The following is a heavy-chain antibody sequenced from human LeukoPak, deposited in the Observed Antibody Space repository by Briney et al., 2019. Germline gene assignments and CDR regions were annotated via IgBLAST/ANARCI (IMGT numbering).Heavy chain of an antibody. V-gene: IGHV4-59*01. Sequence: PSETLSLTCTVSGGSISSYYWNWLRQPPGKGLEWIGYIDYSESTNYNPSLKSRVTISVDTSKNQFSLKLNSVTAADTAVYYCARGRRSSGRHDASDIWGQGTLVTVSS. CDR1: GGSISSYY. J-gene: IGHJ3*02. CDR2: IDYSEST. D-gene: IGHD6-25*01. CDR3: ARGRRSSGRHDASDI.